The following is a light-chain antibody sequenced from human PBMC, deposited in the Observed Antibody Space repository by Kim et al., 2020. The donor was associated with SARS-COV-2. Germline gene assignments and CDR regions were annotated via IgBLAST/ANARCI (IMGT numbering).Light chain of an antibody. CDR3: QQYGGSPWT. V-gene: IGKV3-20*01. CDR2: GAS. CDR1: QTISGNY. J-gene: IGKJ1*01. Sequence: LSPGERATLSCTASQTISGNYLAWYQQTPGQAPRVLIHGASSRATGIPDRFSGSGSGTDFTLTISRLEPEDFAVYYCQQYGGSPWTFGHGTKV.